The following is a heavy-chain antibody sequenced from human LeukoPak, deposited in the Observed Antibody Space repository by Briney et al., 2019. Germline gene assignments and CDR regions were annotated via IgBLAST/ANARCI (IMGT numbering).Heavy chain of an antibody. CDR1: GYTFTSYD. CDR2: MNANTGDT. Sequence: GASVKVSCKASGYTFTSYDINWVRQATGQGLEWMGWMNANTGDTGYAQKFQGRLAMTRDTSISTAYMELSSLISEDTAVYYCARGQSYGDYVYWFDPWGQGNLVTVPS. V-gene: IGHV1-8*01. D-gene: IGHD4-17*01. J-gene: IGHJ5*02. CDR3: ARGQSYGDYVYWFDP.